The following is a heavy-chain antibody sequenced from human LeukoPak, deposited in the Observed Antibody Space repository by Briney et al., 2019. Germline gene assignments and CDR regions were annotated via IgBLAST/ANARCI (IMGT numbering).Heavy chain of an antibody. CDR2: IRSKTNNYAT. J-gene: IGHJ4*02. CDR3: ARDLKMGYSSGRYSWGTGSSNDY. Sequence: PGGSLRLSCAASGFTFSGSALHWVRQASGKGLEWIGRIRSKTNNYATTYAASVTGRFTISRDDAENTAYLQMNSLKTEDTAVYYCARDLKMGYSSGRYSWGTGSSNDYWGQGTLVTVSS. CDR1: GFTFSGSA. V-gene: IGHV3-73*01. D-gene: IGHD6-19*01.